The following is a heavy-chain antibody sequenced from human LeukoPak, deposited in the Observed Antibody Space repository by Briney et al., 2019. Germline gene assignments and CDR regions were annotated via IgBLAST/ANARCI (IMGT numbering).Heavy chain of an antibody. Sequence: GASVKVSRKASGYTFTSYDINWVRQATGQGLEWMGWMNPNSGNTGYAQKFQGRVTMTRNTSISTAYMELSSLRSEDTAVYYCARVKSSWFGELQGWGQGTLVTVSS. D-gene: IGHD3-10*01. CDR2: MNPNSGNT. J-gene: IGHJ4*02. V-gene: IGHV1-8*01. CDR1: GYTFTSYD. CDR3: ARVKSSWFGELQG.